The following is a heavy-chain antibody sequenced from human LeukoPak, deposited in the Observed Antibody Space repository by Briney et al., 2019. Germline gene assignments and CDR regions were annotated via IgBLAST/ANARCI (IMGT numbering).Heavy chain of an antibody. CDR3: ARFGSMGATTAFDI. Sequence: GASVKVSCKASGYTFTGYYMHWVRQAPGQGLEWMGWINPNSSGTNYAQKFQGRVTMTRDTSISTAYMELSRLRSDDTAVYYCARFGSMGATTAFDIWGQGTMVTVSS. D-gene: IGHD1-26*01. J-gene: IGHJ3*02. CDR1: GYTFTGYY. V-gene: IGHV1-2*02. CDR2: INPNSSGT.